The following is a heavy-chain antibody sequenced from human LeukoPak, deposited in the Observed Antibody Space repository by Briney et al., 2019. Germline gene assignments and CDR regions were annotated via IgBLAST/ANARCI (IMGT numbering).Heavy chain of an antibody. V-gene: IGHV4-34*01. Sequence: SETLSLPCAVYGGSFSGHYWTWIRQPPRKGLEWIGEINHSGSTTYNPSRNNRVPLSVVTSKNQFSLKLTSVTAADTAVYYCARPRYGSGSLDSWGQGTLVTVSS. CDR3: ARPRYGSGSLDS. CDR2: INHSGST. J-gene: IGHJ4*02. D-gene: IGHD3-10*01. CDR1: GGSFSGHY.